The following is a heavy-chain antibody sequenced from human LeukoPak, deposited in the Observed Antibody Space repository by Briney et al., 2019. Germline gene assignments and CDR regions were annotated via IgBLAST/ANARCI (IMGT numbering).Heavy chain of an antibody. J-gene: IGHJ4*02. D-gene: IGHD5-12*01. CDR2: TYPGDSDI. Sequence: GESLKISCKGSGYSFTNYWIGWVRQMPGKGLEWMGITYPGDSDIRYSPSFQGQVTISADKSISTDYLQWSSLKASDTAMYYCARLERGMVATFDYWGQGTLVTVSS. V-gene: IGHV5-51*01. CDR1: GYSFTNYW. CDR3: ARLERGMVATFDY.